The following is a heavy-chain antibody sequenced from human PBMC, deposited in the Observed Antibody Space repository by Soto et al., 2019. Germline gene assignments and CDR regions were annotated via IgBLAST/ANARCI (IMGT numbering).Heavy chain of an antibody. D-gene: IGHD3-22*01. CDR2: IKSKTDGGTT. J-gene: IGHJ4*01. V-gene: IGHV3-15*07. CDR1: GFTFSNAW. Sequence: GGSLRLSCAGSGFTFSNAWMHWVRQAPGKGLEWVGRIKSKTDGGTTDYAAPVKGRFTISRDDPKSTMFLQMNSLRTEDTAVYYGTADGTKYYDYSAKDHWGQGTVVTVSS. CDR3: TADGTKYYDYSAKDH.